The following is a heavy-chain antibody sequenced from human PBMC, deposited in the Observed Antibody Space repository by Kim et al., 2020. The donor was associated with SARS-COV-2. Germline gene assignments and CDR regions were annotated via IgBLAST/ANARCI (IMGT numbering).Heavy chain of an antibody. CDR3: AKDWRWQLPIYGFNV. CDR1: GFSFSNYG. J-gene: IGHJ3*01. CDR2: ISYDGSNK. D-gene: IGHD3-3*01. Sequence: GGSLRLSCAASGFSFSNYGMHWVRQAPGKGLEWVAFISYDGSNKNYVDSVKGRFTIARDNSKNTLYLQMNSLGPEDTALYYCAKDWRWQLPIYGFNVWGEGTMVTVPS. V-gene: IGHV3-30*18.